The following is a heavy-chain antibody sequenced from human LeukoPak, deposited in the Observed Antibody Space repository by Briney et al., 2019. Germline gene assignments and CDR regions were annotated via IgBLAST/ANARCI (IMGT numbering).Heavy chain of an antibody. CDR2: IIPIFGTA. CDR1: GGTFSSYA. V-gene: IGHV1-69*05. CDR3: ARKGYYFSAFDI. D-gene: IGHD3-10*01. Sequence: GSSVKVSRKASGGTFSSYAISWVRQAPGQGLEWMGRIIPIFGTANYAQRFQGRVTITTDESTSTAYMELSSLRSEDTAVYYCARKGYYFSAFDIWGQGTMVTVSS. J-gene: IGHJ3*02.